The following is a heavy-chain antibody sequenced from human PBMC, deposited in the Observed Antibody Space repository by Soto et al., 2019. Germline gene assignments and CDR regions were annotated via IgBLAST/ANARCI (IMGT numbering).Heavy chain of an antibody. CDR3: ARDEYGGDSGYAMDV. D-gene: IGHD2-21*02. CDR1: GYTIIRYG. V-gene: IGHV1-18*01. J-gene: IGHJ6*02. CDR2: ISPYDDST. Sequence: GASVKVSCKASGYTIIRYGITWVRQAPGQGFEWMGWISPYDDSTIYAQKLQGRVTMTADTSTSTAYMEVRSLRSDDTAVYYCARDEYGGDSGYAMDVWGQGTTVTVSS.